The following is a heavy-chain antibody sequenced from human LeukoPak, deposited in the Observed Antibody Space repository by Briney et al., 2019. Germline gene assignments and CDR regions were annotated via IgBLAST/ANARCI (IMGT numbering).Heavy chain of an antibody. CDR1: GGSFSGYY. CDR3: ARGMAYCGGDCPGYFQH. CDR2: INHSGST. J-gene: IGHJ1*01. V-gene: IGHV4-34*01. Sequence: SETLSLTCAVYGGSFSGYYWSWIRQPPGKGLECIGEINHSGSTNYNPSLKSRVTISVDTSKNQFSLKLSSMTAADTAVYYCARGMAYCGGDCPGYFQHWGQGTLVTVSS. D-gene: IGHD2-21*02.